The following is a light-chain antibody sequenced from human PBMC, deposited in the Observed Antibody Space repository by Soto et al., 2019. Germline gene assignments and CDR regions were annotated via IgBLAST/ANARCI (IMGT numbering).Light chain of an antibody. J-gene: IGKJ1*01. CDR2: GAS. CDR3: QQYGSSPLVS. V-gene: IGKV3-20*01. Sequence: EFLLTQAPGTRALFQVGVVTVSFKNRQSVSSSYLAWYQQKPGQAPRLLIYGASSRATGIPDRFSGSGSGTDFTLTISRLEPEDFAVYYCQQYGSSPLVSVGQGTSVDIK. CDR1: QSVSSSY.